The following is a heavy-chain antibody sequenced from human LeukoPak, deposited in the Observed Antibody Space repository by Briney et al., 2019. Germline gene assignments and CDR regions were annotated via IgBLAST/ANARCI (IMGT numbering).Heavy chain of an antibody. Sequence: ASVKVSCKASGYTFTSYDINWVRQATGQGLEWMGWMNPNSGNTGYAQKFQGRVTMTRNTSISTAYMELSSLRSEDTAVYYCARKKDFWGGILGDYYYYMDVWGKGTTVTVSS. V-gene: IGHV1-8*01. D-gene: IGHD3-3*01. CDR2: MNPNSGNT. J-gene: IGHJ6*03. CDR1: GYTFTSYD. CDR3: ARKKDFWGGILGDYYYYMDV.